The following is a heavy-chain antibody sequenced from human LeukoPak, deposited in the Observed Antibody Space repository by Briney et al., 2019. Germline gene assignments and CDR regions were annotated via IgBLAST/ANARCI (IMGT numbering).Heavy chain of an antibody. J-gene: IGHJ4*02. Sequence: SQTLSLTCAVSGGSISSGGYSWSWIRQPPGKGLEWIAYFYHGGTTFYNPSLKSRVTISVDTSKNQFSLKLSSVTAADTAVYYCARAISGYSYYFDYWGQGTLVTVSS. CDR2: FYHGGTT. CDR1: GGSISSGGYS. D-gene: IGHD3-22*01. CDR3: ARAISGYSYYFDY. V-gene: IGHV4-30-2*01.